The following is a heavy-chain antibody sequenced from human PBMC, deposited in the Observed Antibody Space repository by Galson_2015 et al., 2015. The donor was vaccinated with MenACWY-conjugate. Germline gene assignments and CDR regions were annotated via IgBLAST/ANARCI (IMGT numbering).Heavy chain of an antibody. CDR3: AERQWLVT. J-gene: IGHJ5*02. V-gene: IGHV3-48*01. CDR1: GFDFSSNS. Sequence: SLRLSCAASGFDFSSNSMTWVRQALGKGLEWISYISNGGHRIYYADSVKGRFTISRDNAKNALYLQMNSLRAEDTAVYYCAERQWLVTWGQGTLVTVSS. CDR2: ISNGGHRI. D-gene: IGHD6-19*01.